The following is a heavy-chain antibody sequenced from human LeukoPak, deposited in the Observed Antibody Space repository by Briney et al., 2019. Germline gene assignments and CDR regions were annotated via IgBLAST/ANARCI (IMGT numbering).Heavy chain of an antibody. CDR2: IYHSGST. V-gene: IGHV4-38-2*02. CDR3: ARDTITGSSRGMDV. Sequence: PSETLSLTCAVSGYSISSGYYWGWIRQPPGKGLEWIGSIYHSGSTYYNPSLKSRVTISVDTSKNQFSLKLSSVTAADTAVYYCARDTITGSSRGMDVWGKGTTVTVSS. D-gene: IGHD5-12*01. J-gene: IGHJ6*03. CDR1: GYSISSGYY.